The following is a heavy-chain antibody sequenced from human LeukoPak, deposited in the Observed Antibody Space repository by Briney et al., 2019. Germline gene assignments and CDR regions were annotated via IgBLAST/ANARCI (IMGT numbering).Heavy chain of an antibody. Sequence: PGGSLRLSCAASGFTFSDYWMTWVRQAPGRGLEWVATIKDDGNAKSYVDSVKGRFTVSRDNTKNSLYLQMNSLTAEDTAVYYCARGRTYHIYGGRGTLVTVS. CDR2: IKDDGNAK. CDR3: ARGRTYHIY. J-gene: IGHJ4*02. D-gene: IGHD2-21*01. CDR1: GFTFSDYW. V-gene: IGHV3-7*04.